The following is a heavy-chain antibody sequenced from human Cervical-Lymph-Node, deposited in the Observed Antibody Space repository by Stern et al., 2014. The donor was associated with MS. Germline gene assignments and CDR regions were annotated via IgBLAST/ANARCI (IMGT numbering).Heavy chain of an antibody. CDR1: GFAFRGSA. D-gene: IGHD1-26*01. CDR3: TRLGGSDAFDV. CDR2: IRSKANGYTT. V-gene: IGHV3-73*01. J-gene: IGHJ3*01. Sequence: MQLVQSGGGLVQPGGSLKLSCAASGFAFRGSAMHWVRQAYGKGLEWVGRIRSKANGYTTAYAESVKGRFIISRDDSKTTAYLQMNSLKTEDTAVYYCTRLGGSDAFDVWGQGTMVTVAS.